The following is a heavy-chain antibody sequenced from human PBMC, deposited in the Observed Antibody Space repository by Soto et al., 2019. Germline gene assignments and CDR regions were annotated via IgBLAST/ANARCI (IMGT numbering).Heavy chain of an antibody. CDR2: ISSSSSTI. CDR3: ARDSPTGFGEKGPQDPHYYYYMDV. V-gene: IGHV3-48*01. Sequence: GGSLRLSCAASGFTFSSYSMNWVRQAPGKGLEWVSYISSSSSTIYYADSVKGRFTISRDNAKNSLYLQMNSLRAEDTAVYYCARDSPTGFGEKGPQDPHYYYYMDVWGKGTTVTVSS. D-gene: IGHD3-10*01. J-gene: IGHJ6*03. CDR1: GFTFSSYS.